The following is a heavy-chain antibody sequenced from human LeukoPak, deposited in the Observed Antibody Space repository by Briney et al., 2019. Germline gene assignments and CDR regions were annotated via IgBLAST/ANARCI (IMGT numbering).Heavy chain of an antibody. Sequence: KPSETLSLTCTVSGGSISSYYWSWIRQPPGKGLEWIGYIYYSGSTNYNPSLKSRVTISVDTSKNQFSLKLSSVTAADTAVYYCARGSSSWYYYYYGMDVWGQGTTVTASS. V-gene: IGHV4-59*01. CDR1: GGSISSYY. CDR2: IYYSGST. CDR3: ARGSSSWYYYYYGMDV. D-gene: IGHD6-13*01. J-gene: IGHJ6*02.